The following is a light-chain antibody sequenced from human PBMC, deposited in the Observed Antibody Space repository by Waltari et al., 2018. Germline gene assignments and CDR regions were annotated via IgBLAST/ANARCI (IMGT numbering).Light chain of an antibody. J-gene: IGKJ1*01. CDR1: PSIGRY. V-gene: IGKV3-20*01. Sequence: EIVLTQSPGTLSLSPGERATLSCRASPSIGRYLVWYQQKPGQAPRLLIYGASSRPAGIPDRFSGSGSGTDFSLTISRLEPEDFAVYYCQNHERLPAVFGQGTKVEIK. CDR3: QNHERLPAV. CDR2: GAS.